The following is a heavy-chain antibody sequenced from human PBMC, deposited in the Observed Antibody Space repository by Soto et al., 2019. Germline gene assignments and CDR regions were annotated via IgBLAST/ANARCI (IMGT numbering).Heavy chain of an antibody. CDR1: GGTFNTYT. Sequence: SVKVSCKASGGTFNTYTINWLRQAPGRGLEWVGQVVPMYDSVNYAETLQGRVTITVDKSTNTAYMELTSLRQHDTALYFCASWRSYSGSYCFDDWGQGTLVTVSS. CDR3: ASWRSYSGSYCFDD. V-gene: IGHV1-69*06. CDR2: VVPMYDSV. D-gene: IGHD1-26*01. J-gene: IGHJ4*02.